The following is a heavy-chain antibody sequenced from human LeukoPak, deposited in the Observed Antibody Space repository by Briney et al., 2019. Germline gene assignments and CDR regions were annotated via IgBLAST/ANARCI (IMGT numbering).Heavy chain of an antibody. CDR1: GGSISGGSYY. Sequence: PSQTLSLTCTVSGGSISGGSYYWSWIRPPAGMGLEWIERIYTSGSTNYNPSRKSRVTISVDTSKNQSSIKLSSVTAADTAVYYCARDSGSYYGVDYWGQGTLVTVSS. V-gene: IGHV4-61*02. J-gene: IGHJ4*02. CDR2: IYTSGST. CDR3: ARDSGSYYGVDY. D-gene: IGHD1-26*01.